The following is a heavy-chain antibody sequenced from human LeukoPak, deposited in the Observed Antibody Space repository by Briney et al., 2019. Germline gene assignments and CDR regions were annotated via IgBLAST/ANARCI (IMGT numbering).Heavy chain of an antibody. Sequence: SETLSLTCAVYGGSFSGYYWSWIRQPPGKGLEWIGEINHSGSTNYNPSLKSRVTISVDTSKNQFSLKLSSETAADTAVYYCARHPFIAVAGYYYYYYMDVWGKGTTVTVSS. V-gene: IGHV4-34*01. CDR3: ARHPFIAVAGYYYYYYMDV. CDR1: GGSFSGYY. CDR2: INHSGST. J-gene: IGHJ6*03. D-gene: IGHD6-19*01.